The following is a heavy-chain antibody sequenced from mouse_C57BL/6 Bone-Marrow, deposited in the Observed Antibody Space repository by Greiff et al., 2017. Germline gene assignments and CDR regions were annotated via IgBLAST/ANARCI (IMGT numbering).Heavy chain of an antibody. CDR2: IDPSDSYT. Sequence: QVQLQQPGAELVKPGASVKLSCKASGYTFTSYWMQWVKQRPGQGLEWIGEIDPSDSYTNYNQKFKGKATLTVDTSSSTAYMQLSSLTSEDSAVYYCASSLGDQFAYWGQGTVVTVCA. V-gene: IGHV1-50*01. CDR1: GYTFTSYW. D-gene: IGHD3-1*01. J-gene: IGHJ3*01. CDR3: ASSLGDQFAY.